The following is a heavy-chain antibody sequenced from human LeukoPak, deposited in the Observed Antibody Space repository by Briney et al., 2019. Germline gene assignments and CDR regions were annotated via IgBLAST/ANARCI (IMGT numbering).Heavy chain of an antibody. D-gene: IGHD3-22*01. Sequence: PGGSLRLSCAASGFTFSSDGMHWVRQAPGKGLEWVAFIRYDGSNKYYADSVKGRFTISRDNSKNTLYLQMNSLRAEDTAVYYCAKDGSSGYYADYWGQGTLVTVSS. V-gene: IGHV3-30*02. J-gene: IGHJ4*02. CDR3: AKDGSSGYYADY. CDR2: IRYDGSNK. CDR1: GFTFSSDG.